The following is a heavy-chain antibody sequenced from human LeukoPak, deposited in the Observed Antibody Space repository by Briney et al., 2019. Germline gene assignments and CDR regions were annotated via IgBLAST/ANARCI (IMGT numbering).Heavy chain of an antibody. Sequence: PGGSLRLSCAASGFRFSDYSMNWVRQAPGKGLEWISYIGISSGNTNYADSVKGRFTISGDKAKNSLYLQMNSLRVEDTAVYYCARDYKYAFDNWAQGTLVTVS. V-gene: IGHV3-48*01. CDR3: ARDYKYAFDN. CDR2: IGISSGNT. D-gene: IGHD5-24*01. J-gene: IGHJ4*02. CDR1: GFRFSDYS.